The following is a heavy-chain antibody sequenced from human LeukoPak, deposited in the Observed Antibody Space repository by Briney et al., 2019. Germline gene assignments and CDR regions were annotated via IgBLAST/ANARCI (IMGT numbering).Heavy chain of an antibody. V-gene: IGHV1-69*13. CDR2: IIPIFGTA. Sequence: SVKVSCKASGGTFSSYAISWVRQAPGQGLEWMGGIIPIFGTANYAQKFQGRVTITADESTSTAYMELSSLRSEDTAVYYCASKGGSGYYSDYWGQGTLVTVSS. D-gene: IGHD3-22*01. CDR3: ASKGGSGYYSDY. J-gene: IGHJ4*02. CDR1: GGTFSSYA.